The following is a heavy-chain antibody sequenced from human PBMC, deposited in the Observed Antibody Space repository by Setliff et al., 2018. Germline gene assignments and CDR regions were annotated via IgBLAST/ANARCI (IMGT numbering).Heavy chain of an antibody. CDR2: ISAYNGNI. D-gene: IGHD2-2*01. J-gene: IGHJ5*02. CDR3: VRAPPTVVIPPGRAFFDP. Sequence: GASVKVSCKASGYTFTSYGVSWVRQAPGQGLEWMGWISAYNGNINYAQKFQGRVTMTTDTYTSTANMELRNLRSDDTAVYYCVRAPPTVVIPPGRAFFDPWGQGTLVTVSS. V-gene: IGHV1-18*01. CDR1: GYTFTSYG.